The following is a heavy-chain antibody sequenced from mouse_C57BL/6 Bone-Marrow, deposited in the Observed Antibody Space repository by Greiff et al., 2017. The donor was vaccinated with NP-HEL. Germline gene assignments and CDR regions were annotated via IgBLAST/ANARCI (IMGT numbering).Heavy chain of an antibody. CDR2: ISYSGST. J-gene: IGHJ4*01. V-gene: IGHV3-8*01. Sequence: EVQLQESGPGLAKPSQTLSLTCSVTGYSITSDYWNWIRKFPGNKLEYMGYISYSGSTYYNPSLKSRISITRDTSKNQYYLQLNSVTTEDTATYYCARAEGYGNYDYYAMDYWGQGTSVTVSS. D-gene: IGHD2-1*01. CDR3: ARAEGYGNYDYYAMDY. CDR1: GYSITSDY.